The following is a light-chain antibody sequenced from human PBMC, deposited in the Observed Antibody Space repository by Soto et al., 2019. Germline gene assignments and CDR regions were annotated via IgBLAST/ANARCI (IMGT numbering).Light chain of an antibody. CDR2: ELT. CDR1: INDIGGYNY. V-gene: IGLV2-14*01. J-gene: IGLJ3*02. CDR3: SSYTTSGTVV. Sequence: QSALTQPASVSGSPGQSITLSCIGTINDIGGYNYVSWYRQYPGKAPKLMIYELTNRAAGVSDRFSGSRSGNTASLTISALQADDEADYYCSSYTTSGTVVFGGGTKVTVL.